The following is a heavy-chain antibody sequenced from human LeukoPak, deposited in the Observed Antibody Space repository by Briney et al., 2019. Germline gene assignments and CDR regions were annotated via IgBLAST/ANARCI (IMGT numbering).Heavy chain of an antibody. Sequence: PGGSLRLSCAASGVTLSSYGMYWVRQAPGKGLEWVSSINTRSTSIYYADSVKGRFTISRENAKNSLYLQMNSLRAEDTAVYYCARDGPSSGYYYGGRIFSYFDVWGQGTMVTVSS. CDR1: GVTLSSYG. D-gene: IGHD3-22*01. J-gene: IGHJ3*01. CDR2: INTRSTSI. V-gene: IGHV3-21*01. CDR3: ARDGPSSGYYYGGRIFSYFDV.